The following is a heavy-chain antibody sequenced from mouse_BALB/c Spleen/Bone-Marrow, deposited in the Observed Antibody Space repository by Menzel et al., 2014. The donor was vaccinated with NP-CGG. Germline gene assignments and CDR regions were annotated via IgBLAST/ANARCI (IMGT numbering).Heavy chain of an antibody. J-gene: IGHJ4*01. Sequence: EVQLVESGAELVKPGASVKLSCTASGFNTKDTYMHWVKQRPEQGLEWIGRIDPANGNTKYDPKFQGKATITADTSSNTAYLQLSSLTSEDTAVYYCARPIFLWGQGASVTVSS. CDR3: ARPIFL. CDR1: GFNTKDTY. V-gene: IGHV14-3*02. CDR2: IDPANGNT.